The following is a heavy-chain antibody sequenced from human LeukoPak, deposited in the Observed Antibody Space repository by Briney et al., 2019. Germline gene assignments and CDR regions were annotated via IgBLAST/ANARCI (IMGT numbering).Heavy chain of an antibody. J-gene: IGHJ6*02. CDR3: AKDREGWSGEPPNYGLDD. CDR1: GFNFSNSG. D-gene: IGHD3-10*01. Sequence: SGGSLRLSCGASGFNFSNSGMHWVRQAPGKGLEWVALISYDGSSKYYGDSVKGRFTVFRDNSKKTLYLQMNNLRAEDTALYYCAKDREGWSGEPPNYGLDDWGQGTTVTVSS. CDR2: ISYDGSSK. V-gene: IGHV3-30*18.